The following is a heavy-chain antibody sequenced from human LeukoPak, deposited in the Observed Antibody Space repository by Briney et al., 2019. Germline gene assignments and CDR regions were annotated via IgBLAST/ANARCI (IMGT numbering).Heavy chain of an antibody. Sequence: GGSLRVSCAVSGFTLRHFAMNWVRQAPGNGLEWVSSIASDGDTFYADSVRGRFTISRDISENTLQLQMNSLRADDTAVYFRANEAHRHLDLHNWGQGALVTVSA. CDR1: GFTLRHFA. J-gene: IGHJ4*02. CDR3: ANEAHRHLDLHN. V-gene: IGHV3-23*01. CDR2: IASDGDT.